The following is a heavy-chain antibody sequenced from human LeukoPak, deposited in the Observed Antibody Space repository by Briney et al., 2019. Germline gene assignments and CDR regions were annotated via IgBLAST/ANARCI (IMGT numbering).Heavy chain of an antibody. CDR2: ISAYNGNT. J-gene: IGHJ3*02. CDR1: VYTFTSCG. Sequence: ASVKVSCKASVYTFTSCGFSWVRQAPGQGLEWMGWISAYNGNTNYAQKLQGRVTMTTDTSTSTAYMELRSLRSDDTAVYYCARERYNWNYRAFDIWGRGTMVTVSS. CDR3: ARERYNWNYRAFDI. V-gene: IGHV1-18*01. D-gene: IGHD1-7*01.